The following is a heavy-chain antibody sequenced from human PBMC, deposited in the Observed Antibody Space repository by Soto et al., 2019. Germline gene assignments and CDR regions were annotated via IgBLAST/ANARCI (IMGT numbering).Heavy chain of an antibody. Sequence: EVKLLESGGGLVQPGGSLRLSCAASGFTFSSYVMSWVRQAPGKGLEWVSGISGSGGSTYYADSVKGRFTISRDNSKNTLYLQMNSLRAEDTAVYYCAKVPFDFWSGYYPPLYFDYWGQGTLVTVSS. D-gene: IGHD3-3*01. V-gene: IGHV3-23*01. J-gene: IGHJ4*02. CDR2: ISGSGGST. CDR3: AKVPFDFWSGYYPPLYFDY. CDR1: GFTFSSYV.